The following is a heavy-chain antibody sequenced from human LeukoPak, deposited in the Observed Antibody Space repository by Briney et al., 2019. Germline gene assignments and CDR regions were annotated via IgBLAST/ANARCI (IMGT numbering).Heavy chain of an antibody. CDR1: GGSFSGYY. D-gene: IGHD3-9*01. Sequence: SETLSLTCTVSGGSFSGYYWSWIRQPPGKGLEWIGCIYYSGSTYYNPSLKSRVTISVDTSKNQFSLKLSSVTAADTAVYYCARGGKFDDILTGYDDWGQGTLVTVSS. CDR2: IYYSGST. J-gene: IGHJ4*02. V-gene: IGHV4-59*08. CDR3: ARGGKFDDILTGYDD.